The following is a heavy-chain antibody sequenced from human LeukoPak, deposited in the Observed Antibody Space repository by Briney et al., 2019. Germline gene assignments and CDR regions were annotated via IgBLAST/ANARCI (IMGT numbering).Heavy chain of an antibody. V-gene: IGHV3-23*01. CDR1: GFTFSSYA. Sequence: AGGSLRLSWAASGFTFSSYAMSWVRQAPGKGLEWVSAISGSGGSTYYADSVKGRFTISRDNSKNTLYLQMNSLRAEDTAVYYCAKDFRVGSWPDAFDIWGQGTMVTVSS. J-gene: IGHJ3*02. CDR2: ISGSGGST. D-gene: IGHD6-13*01. CDR3: AKDFRVGSWPDAFDI.